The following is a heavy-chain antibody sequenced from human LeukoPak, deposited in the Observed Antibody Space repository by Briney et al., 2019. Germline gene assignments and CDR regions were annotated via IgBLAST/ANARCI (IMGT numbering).Heavy chain of an antibody. CDR3: AKDTTVSHQSPKPNWFDP. D-gene: IGHD4-17*01. V-gene: IGHV3-23*01. CDR1: GFTFSSYE. J-gene: IGHJ5*02. Sequence: PGGSLRLSCAASGFTFSSYEMNWVRQAPGKGLEWVSAISGSGGSTYYADSVKGRFTISRDNSKNTLYLQMNSLRAEDAAVYYCAKDTTVSHQSPKPNWFDPWGQGTLVTVSS. CDR2: ISGSGGST.